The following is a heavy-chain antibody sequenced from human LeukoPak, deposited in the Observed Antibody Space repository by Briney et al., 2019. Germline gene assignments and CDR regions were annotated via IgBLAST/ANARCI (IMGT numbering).Heavy chain of an antibody. CDR2: IYTSGST. CDR1: GGSISSYY. V-gene: IGHV4-4*07. CDR3: AGSEYDDGIAVAAPYFDY. D-gene: IGHD6-19*01. Sequence: PSETLSLTCTVSGGSISSYYWSWIRQPAGKGLEWIGRIYTSGSTNYNPSLKSRVTISVDKSKNQFSLKLSSVTAADTAVYYCAGSEYDDGIAVAAPYFDYWGQGTLVTVSS. J-gene: IGHJ4*02.